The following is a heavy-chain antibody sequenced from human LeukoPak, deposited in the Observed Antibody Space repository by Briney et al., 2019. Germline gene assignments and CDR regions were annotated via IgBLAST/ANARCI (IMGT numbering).Heavy chain of an antibody. CDR1: GGSISSGGYY. D-gene: IGHD6-6*01. CDR2: IYYSRST. V-gene: IGHV4-31*03. Sequence: SQTLSLTCTVSGGSISSGGYYWSWIRQHPGKGLEWIGYIYYSRSTYYNPSLKSRVTISVDTSKNQFSLKLSSVTAADTAVYYCAREGRSSSPRTSSDYYYMDVWGKGTTVTVSS. J-gene: IGHJ6*03. CDR3: AREGRSSSPRTSSDYYYMDV.